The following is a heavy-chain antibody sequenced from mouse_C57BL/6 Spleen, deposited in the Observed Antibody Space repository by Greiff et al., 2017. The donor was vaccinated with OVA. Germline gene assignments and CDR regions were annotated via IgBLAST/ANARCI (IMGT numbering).Heavy chain of an antibody. D-gene: IGHD1-1*01. CDR1: GYTFTSYW. V-gene: IGHV1-59*01. Sequence: QVQLQQPGAELVRPGTSVKLSCKASGYTFTSYWMHWVKQRPGQGLEWIGVIDPSDSYTNYNQKFKGKATLTVDTSSSTAYMQLSSLTSEDSAVYYCANPWGSSYDWFAYWGQGTLVTVSA. CDR2: IDPSDSYT. J-gene: IGHJ3*01. CDR3: ANPWGSSYDWFAY.